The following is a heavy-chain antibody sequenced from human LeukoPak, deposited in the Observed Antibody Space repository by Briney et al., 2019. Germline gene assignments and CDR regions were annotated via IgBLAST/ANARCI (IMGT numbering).Heavy chain of an antibody. D-gene: IGHD3-22*01. CDR1: GGSISSYY. CDR2: IYDSGST. CDR3: AMYDSRGDYYFDY. V-gene: IGHV4-59*01. Sequence: PSETLSLTCTVSGGSISSYYWSWLRQTPGKGLEYIGYIYDSGSTNYNPSLKSRVTISVDTSKNQFSLQLSSETAADTTVYYCAMYDSRGDYYFDYWGQGTLVTVSS. J-gene: IGHJ4*02.